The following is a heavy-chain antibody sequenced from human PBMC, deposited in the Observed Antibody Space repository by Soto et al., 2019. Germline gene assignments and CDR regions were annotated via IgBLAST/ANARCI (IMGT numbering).Heavy chain of an antibody. J-gene: IGHJ5*02. CDR2: IIPIFGTA. CDR1: GGTFSSYA. Sequence: QVQLVQSGAEVKKPGSSVKVSCKASGGTFSSYAISWVRQAPGQGLEWLGGIIPIFGTANYAQKFQGRVTINADEASSTAYMELSSLRSEDTAVYYCARAGCSSTSCSRLADNWFDPWGQVTLVTVSS. D-gene: IGHD2-2*01. V-gene: IGHV1-69*01. CDR3: ARAGCSSTSCSRLADNWFDP.